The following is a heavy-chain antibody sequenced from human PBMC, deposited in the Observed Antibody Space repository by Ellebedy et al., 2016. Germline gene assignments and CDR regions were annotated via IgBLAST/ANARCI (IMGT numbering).Heavy chain of an antibody. V-gene: IGHV3-23*01. CDR1: GVTFNNFF. CDR2: ISRSGDST. J-gene: IGHJ4*02. D-gene: IGHD4-17*01. Sequence: GESLKISCAASGVTFNNFFMSWVRQAPGKGLKWVSGISRSGDSTYYADSVKGRFTISRDNPKNTLYLQMNSLRAEDTAVYYCAKDRDDDGDYVFDSWGQGTLVTVSS. CDR3: AKDRDDDGDYVFDS.